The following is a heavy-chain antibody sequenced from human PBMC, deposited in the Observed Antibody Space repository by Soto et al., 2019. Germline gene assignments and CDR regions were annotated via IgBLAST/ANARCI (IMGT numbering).Heavy chain of an antibody. V-gene: IGHV4-59*01. J-gene: IGHJ6*03. CDR3: ARVAGISYYNHMDV. CDR1: GVSLKTYY. CDR2: IFFSGSP. Sequence: QVHLQESGPGLVRPSETLSLTCTVSGVSLKTYYWSWIRLPPGGGLEWIGYIFFSGSPNYNPSLRSRVTMSVETSNDQFSLKMSSVTAADTAVYYCARVAGISYYNHMDVWGKGTTVTVSS. D-gene: IGHD1-20*01.